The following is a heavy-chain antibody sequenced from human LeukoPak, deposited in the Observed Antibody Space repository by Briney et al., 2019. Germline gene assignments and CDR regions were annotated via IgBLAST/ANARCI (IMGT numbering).Heavy chain of an antibody. V-gene: IGHV3-66*01. Sequence: GGSLRLSCAVSGFTASIYYMTWVRQAPGKGLEWVSFIYRDGSANYADSVKGRFTISRDNSKNTVYLQMNSLRAEDTAVYYCARGPGWNYFDYWGQGTLVNVSS. CDR1: GFTASIYY. D-gene: IGHD2-15*01. CDR3: ARGPGWNYFDY. J-gene: IGHJ4*02. CDR2: IYRDGSA.